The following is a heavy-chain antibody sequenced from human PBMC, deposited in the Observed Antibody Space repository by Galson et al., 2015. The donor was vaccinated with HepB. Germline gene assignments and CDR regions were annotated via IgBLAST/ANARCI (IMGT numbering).Heavy chain of an antibody. D-gene: IGHD5-18*01. CDR2: IIPILGIA. CDR1: GGTFSSYA. CDR3: ARGSARWGMVTFYYYYMDV. Sequence: SVKVSCKASGGTFSSYAISWVRQAPGQGLEWMGRIIPILGIANYAQKFQGRVTITADKSTSTAYMELSSLRSEDTAVYYCARGSARWGMVTFYYYYMDVWGKGTTVTVSS. V-gene: IGHV1-69*04. J-gene: IGHJ6*03.